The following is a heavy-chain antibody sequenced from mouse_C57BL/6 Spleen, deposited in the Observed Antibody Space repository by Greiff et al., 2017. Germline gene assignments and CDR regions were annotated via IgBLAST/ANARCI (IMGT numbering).Heavy chain of an antibody. CDR3: ARTRSTMITTRDYFDY. V-gene: IGHV14-2*01. Sequence: EVKLQQSGAELVKPGASVKLSCTASGFNIKDYYMHWVKQRTEQGLEWIGRIDPEDGETKYAPKFQGKATITADTSSNTAYLQLSSLTSEDTAVYYCARTRSTMITTRDYFDYWGQGTTLTVSS. D-gene: IGHD2-4*01. J-gene: IGHJ2*01. CDR2: IDPEDGET. CDR1: GFNIKDYY.